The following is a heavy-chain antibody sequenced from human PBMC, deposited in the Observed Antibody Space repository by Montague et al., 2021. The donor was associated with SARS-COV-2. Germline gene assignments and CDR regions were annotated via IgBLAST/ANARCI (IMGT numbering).Heavy chain of an antibody. J-gene: IGHJ6*02. CDR3: ARGGHSSSWDYYYGRDV. CDR2: IYSGGST. D-gene: IGHD6-13*01. V-gene: IGHV3-53*01. CDR1: GFTVSSNY. Sequence: SLRLSCAASGFTVSSNYMSWVRQAPGKGLEWVSVIYSGGSTYYADSVKGRFTISRDNSKNTLYLQMNSLRAEDTAVYYCARGGHSSSWDYYYGRDVWGQGTTVTVSS.